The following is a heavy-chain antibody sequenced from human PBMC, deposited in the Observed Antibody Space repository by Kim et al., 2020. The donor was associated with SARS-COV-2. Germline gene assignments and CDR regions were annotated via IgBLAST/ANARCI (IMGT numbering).Heavy chain of an antibody. CDR3: AREGGVWGSYRLYYYYGMDV. CDR2: IWYDGSNK. D-gene: IGHD3-16*02. Sequence: GGSLRLSCAASGFTFSSYGMHWVRQAPGKGLEWVAVIWYDGSNKYYADSVKGRFTISRDNSKNTLYLQMNSLRAEDTAVYYCAREGGVWGSYRLYYYYGMDVWGQGTTVTVSS. J-gene: IGHJ6*02. V-gene: IGHV3-33*01. CDR1: GFTFSSYG.